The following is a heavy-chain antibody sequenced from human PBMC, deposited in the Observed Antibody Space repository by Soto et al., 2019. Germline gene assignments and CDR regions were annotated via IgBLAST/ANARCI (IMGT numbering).Heavy chain of an antibody. J-gene: IGHJ4*02. Sequence: SETLCLTCTVSGCSISSYYWRWVRQPPGKGLEWIGYIYYSGSTNYNLALKSRVTISVDTSTNQFSLKLSSVTAADTAVYYCARLSSSWYYFDFSGQGTLGTVSS. CDR3: ARLSSSWYYFDF. D-gene: IGHD6-13*01. CDR1: GCSISSYY. CDR2: IYYSGST. V-gene: IGHV4-59*08.